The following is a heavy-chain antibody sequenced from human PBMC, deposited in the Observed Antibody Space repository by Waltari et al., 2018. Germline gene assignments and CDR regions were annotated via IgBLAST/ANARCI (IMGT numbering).Heavy chain of an antibody. Sequence: EVQLVESGGGLVQPGGSLRLSCVASGFSSSRYNMNWVRQAPGKGLEWVSYISSSSSIIYYADSVKGRFTISRDNAKTSLYLQMNSLRVEDTAVYYGARAPFYDILTGPEEGYWLDPWGQGTLVTVSS. CDR2: ISSSSSII. CDR1: GFSSSRYN. D-gene: IGHD3-9*01. J-gene: IGHJ5*02. V-gene: IGHV3-48*01. CDR3: ARAPFYDILTGPEEGYWLDP.